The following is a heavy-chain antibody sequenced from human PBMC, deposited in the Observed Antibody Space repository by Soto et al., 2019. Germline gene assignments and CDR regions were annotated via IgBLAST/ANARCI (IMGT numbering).Heavy chain of an antibody. D-gene: IGHD3-10*01. CDR2: IWYDGSNK. V-gene: IGHV3-33*01. J-gene: IGHJ6*02. Sequence: QVQLVESGGGVVQPGRSLRLSCAASGFMLSSYGMHWVRQAPGKGLEWGAVIWYDGSNKYYADSVKSRFTISRDNSKNTLYLQMNSLRAEDTAVYYCARVRAAPNTYYYYGMDVWGQGTTVTVSS. CDR1: GFMLSSYG. CDR3: ARVRAAPNTYYYYGMDV.